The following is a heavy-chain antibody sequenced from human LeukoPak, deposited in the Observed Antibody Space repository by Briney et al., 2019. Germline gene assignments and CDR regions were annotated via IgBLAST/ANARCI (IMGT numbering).Heavy chain of an antibody. J-gene: IGHJ4*02. V-gene: IGHV1-2*02. Sequence: ASVKVSCKASGYTFTGYYIHWVRRAPGQGREWMGWINPNSGGTNYAQKFQGRVTMTSDTSINTAYMELSRLRSDDTAMYYCASLNCNNGVCYNFDYWGQGTLVTVSS. CDR2: INPNSGGT. D-gene: IGHD2-8*01. CDR3: ASLNCNNGVCYNFDY. CDR1: GYTFTGYY.